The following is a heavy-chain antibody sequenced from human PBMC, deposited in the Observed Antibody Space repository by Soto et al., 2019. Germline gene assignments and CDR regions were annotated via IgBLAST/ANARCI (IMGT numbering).Heavy chain of an antibody. D-gene: IGHD2-15*01. V-gene: IGHV4-31*03. CDR1: GVSIIRGGNY. J-gene: IGHJ4*02. CDR2: IYYTGST. Sequence: QVQLQESGPGLVKPSQTLSLTCTVSGVSIIRGGNYWSWVRQLPGKGLEWIGYIYYTGSTYYNPSLKSRVAMSVDTSQNQFSLNLNSLTAADTAVYYCARDPTTSYCSGGSCAAGYFDYWGQGTLVTVSS. CDR3: ARDPTTSYCSGGSCAAGYFDY.